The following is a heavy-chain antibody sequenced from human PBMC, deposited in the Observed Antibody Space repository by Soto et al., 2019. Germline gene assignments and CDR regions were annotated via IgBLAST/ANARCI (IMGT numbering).Heavy chain of an antibody. CDR3: AKDRTWGSTSRSRCF. Sequence: GGSLRLSCAASGFTFSSYAMSWVRQAPGKGLEWVSAISGSGGSTYYADSVKGRFTISRDNSKNTLYLQMNSLRAEDTAVYYCAKDRTWGSTSRSRCFWGQGTLVTVSS. D-gene: IGHD2-2*01. J-gene: IGHJ4*02. CDR2: ISGSGGST. V-gene: IGHV3-23*01. CDR1: GFTFSSYA.